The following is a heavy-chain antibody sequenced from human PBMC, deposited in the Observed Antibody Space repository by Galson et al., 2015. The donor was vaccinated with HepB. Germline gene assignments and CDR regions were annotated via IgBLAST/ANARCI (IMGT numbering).Heavy chain of an antibody. Sequence: SLRLSCAASGFSFSTYEMNWVRQAPGKGLEWVSYISSSGSVMSYADSVEGRFTISRDNPKNSLYLQMGSLRAEDTAVYYCARPDCRGGGCYLDYWGQGTLVTVSS. CDR3: ARPDCRGGGCYLDY. CDR1: GFSFSTYE. J-gene: IGHJ4*02. CDR2: ISSSGSVM. D-gene: IGHD2-15*01. V-gene: IGHV3-48*03.